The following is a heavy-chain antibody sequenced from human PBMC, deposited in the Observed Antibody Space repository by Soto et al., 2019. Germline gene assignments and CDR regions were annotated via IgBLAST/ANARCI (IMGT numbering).Heavy chain of an antibody. CDR3: AGRIAVAGTWAY. CDR1: GLTFSSYP. V-gene: IGHV3-23*01. CDR2: ISGSGGST. D-gene: IGHD6-19*01. Sequence: PGGSLRLSCAASGLTFSSYPMSWVRQAPGKGLEWVSAISGSGGSTFYADSVKGRFTISRDNSKNTLFLQMNSLGDEDTAVYYCAGRIAVAGTWAYWVQGTLVTVSS. J-gene: IGHJ4*02.